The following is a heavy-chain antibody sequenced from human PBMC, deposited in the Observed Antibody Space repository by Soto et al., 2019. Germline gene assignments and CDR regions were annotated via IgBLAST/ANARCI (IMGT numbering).Heavy chain of an antibody. V-gene: IGHV3-74*01. Sequence: EEQLVESGGGLVQPGGSLRLSCAASGFTFSSYWMHWVRQAPGKGRVWVSRINPGGSITAYADSVKGRFTISRDNAKNTLYLQMNTLSGDDTAVYYCARVPTGKYGVWNYWGQGTLVTVSS. CDR3: ARVPTGKYGVWNY. D-gene: IGHD2-8*01. CDR2: INPGGSIT. J-gene: IGHJ4*02. CDR1: GFTFSSYW.